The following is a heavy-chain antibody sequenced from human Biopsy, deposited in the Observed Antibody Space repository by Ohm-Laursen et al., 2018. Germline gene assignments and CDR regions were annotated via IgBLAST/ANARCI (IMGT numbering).Heavy chain of an antibody. CDR1: GVSINTGGYY. CDR2: IHYSGNT. J-gene: IGHJ4*02. V-gene: IGHV4-31*03. D-gene: IGHD3-16*01. CDR3: TRAGGGKIYGL. Sequence: SDTLSLTCTVSGVSINTGGYYRTWIRQHPGTGLEWIGYIHYSGNTLYNPSLKSRLTISVDTSRNQFSLKLTSVTAADTALYYCTRAGGGKIYGLWGQGTLVTVSS.